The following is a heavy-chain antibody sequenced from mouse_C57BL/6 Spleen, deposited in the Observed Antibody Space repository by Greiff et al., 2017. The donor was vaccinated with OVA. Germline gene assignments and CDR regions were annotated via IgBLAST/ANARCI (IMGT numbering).Heavy chain of an antibody. CDR2: IYPRSGNT. V-gene: IGHV1-81*01. CDR1: GYTFTSYG. CDR3: ARGDCFEGSLYYAMDY. Sequence: VQLQESGAELARPGASVKLSCKASGYTFTSYGISWVKQRTGQGLEWIGEIYPRSGNTYYNEKFKGKATLTADKSSSTAYMELRSLTSEDSAVYFCARGDCFEGSLYYAMDYWGQGTSVTVSS. J-gene: IGHJ4*01.